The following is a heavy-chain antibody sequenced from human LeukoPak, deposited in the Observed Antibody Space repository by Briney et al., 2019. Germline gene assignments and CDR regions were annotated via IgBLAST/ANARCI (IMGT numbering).Heavy chain of an antibody. CDR3: ARDLIYCSGGSCYSANYYYYGMDV. D-gene: IGHD2-15*01. V-gene: IGHV3-30-3*01. J-gene: IGHJ6*02. CDR2: ISYDGSNK. Sequence: PGGSLRLSCAASGFTFSSYAMHWVRQAPGKGLEWVAVISYDGSNKYYADSVKGRFTISRDNSKNTLYLQMNSLRAEDTAVYYCARDLIYCSGGSCYSANYYYYGMDVWGQGATVTVYS. CDR1: GFTFSSYA.